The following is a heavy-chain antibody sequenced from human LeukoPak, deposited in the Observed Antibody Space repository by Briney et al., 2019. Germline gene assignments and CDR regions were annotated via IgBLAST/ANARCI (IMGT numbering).Heavy chain of an antibody. CDR2: ISYDGSNK. D-gene: IGHD5-12*01. Sequence: GGSLRLSCAASGFTFSSYGVHWVRQAPGKGLEWVAVISYDGSNKYYADSVKGRFTISRDNSKNTLYLQMNSLRAEDTAVYYCAKGGYDYSYFDYWGQGTLVTVSS. V-gene: IGHV3-30*18. J-gene: IGHJ4*02. CDR3: AKGGYDYSYFDY. CDR1: GFTFSSYG.